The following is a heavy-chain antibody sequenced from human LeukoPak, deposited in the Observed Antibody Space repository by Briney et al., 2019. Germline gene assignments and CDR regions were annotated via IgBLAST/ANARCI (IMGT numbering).Heavy chain of an antibody. CDR3: AKEYTPSSPLGELDS. J-gene: IGHJ4*02. V-gene: IGHV3-30*02. CDR2: IRHDEANS. CDR1: GFNLNSYA. Sequence: TGESVRLSCAVSGFNLNSYAMHWVRQAPGKGLEWVAVIRHDEANSFYADSVQGRFTISRDTSKKLLYLQMNSLRVEDTAVYYCAKEYTPSSPLGELDSWGQGTLVTVS. D-gene: IGHD6-6*01.